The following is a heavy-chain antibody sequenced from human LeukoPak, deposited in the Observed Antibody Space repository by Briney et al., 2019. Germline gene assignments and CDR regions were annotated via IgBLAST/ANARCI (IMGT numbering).Heavy chain of an antibody. V-gene: IGHV3-53*05. CDR1: GFTVSSDY. CDR3: ARNWFDP. J-gene: IGHJ5*02. Sequence: GGSLRLSCAASGFTVSSDYMSWVRQAPGKGLEWVSVIYSGGSTYYADSVKGRFTISRDKSKNTVYLQVNSLRFEDTAMYYCARNWFDPWGQGTLVTVST. CDR2: IYSGGST.